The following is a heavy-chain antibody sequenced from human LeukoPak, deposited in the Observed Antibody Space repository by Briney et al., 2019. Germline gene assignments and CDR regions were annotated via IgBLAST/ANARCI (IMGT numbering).Heavy chain of an antibody. D-gene: IGHD3-9*01. V-gene: IGHV3-23*01. J-gene: IGHJ3*02. CDR1: GFTFSSFA. CDR3: ARQGDILTGAFDI. CDR2: ISGSGGRT. Sequence: GGSLRLSSAASGFTFSSFAMSWFRQAPGKGLEWVSAISGSGGRTYYADSVKGRFTISRDNSKNTLYLQMNSLRAEDTAVYYCARQGDILTGAFDIWGQGTMVTV.